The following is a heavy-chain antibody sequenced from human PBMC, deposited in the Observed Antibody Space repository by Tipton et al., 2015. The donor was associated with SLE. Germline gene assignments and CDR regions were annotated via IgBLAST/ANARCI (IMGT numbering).Heavy chain of an antibody. Sequence: TLSLTCTVSGGSISTYYWSWIRQPPQKRLEWIGYISYTGSTNYNPSLQGRVTISVDTSKNQFSMKLSSLTAADTAVYYCARIPLTHRYGWYYFGIWGQGTLVTVSS. CDR1: GGSISTYY. CDR3: ARIPLTHRYGWYYFGI. D-gene: IGHD6-19*01. CDR2: ISYTGST. J-gene: IGHJ4*02. V-gene: IGHV4-59*01.